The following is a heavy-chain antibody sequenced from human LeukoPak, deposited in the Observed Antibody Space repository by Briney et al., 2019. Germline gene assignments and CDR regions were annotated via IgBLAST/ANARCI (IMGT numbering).Heavy chain of an antibody. Sequence: GGSLRLSCAASGFTVSSSYMAWVRRAPGRGLEWVSIIYIGGNTFLADSVKGRFTISRDSSKNTLHLQMNSLTAEDRDVYYCARGYCLNGKCPFAFDYWGQGTLVTVSS. CDR2: IYIGGNT. J-gene: IGHJ4*02. D-gene: IGHD2-15*01. CDR3: ARGYCLNGKCPFAFDY. CDR1: GFTVSSSY. V-gene: IGHV3-66*02.